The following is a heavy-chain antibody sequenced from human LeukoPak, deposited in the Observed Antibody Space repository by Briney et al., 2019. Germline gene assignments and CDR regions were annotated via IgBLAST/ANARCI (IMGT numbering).Heavy chain of an antibody. V-gene: IGHV1-2*02. D-gene: IGHD3-10*01. CDR1: GYTFTGYY. CDR2: INPNSGGT. Sequence: ASVKVSCKTSGYTFTGYYMHWVRQAPGQGLEWMGWINPNSGGTNYAQKFQGRVTMTRDTSISTAYMELSRLRSDDTAVYYCARDSRFGEYHFDYWGQGTLVTVSS. J-gene: IGHJ4*02. CDR3: ARDSRFGEYHFDY.